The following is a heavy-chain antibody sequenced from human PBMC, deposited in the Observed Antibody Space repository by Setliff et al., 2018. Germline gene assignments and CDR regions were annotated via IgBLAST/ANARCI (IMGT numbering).Heavy chain of an antibody. CDR2: VSYTGST. Sequence: SETLSLTCTVSGGSISNSNYFWGWIRQPPGKGLEWIGSVSYTGSTYYNPSLKSRVTISVDTSKNQVSLKLSSVTAADTAVYYCAREKADYSDSGGRYSMDVWGKGTTVTVSS. CDR3: AREKADYSDSGGRYSMDV. V-gene: IGHV4-39*07. D-gene: IGHD3-22*01. J-gene: IGHJ6*03. CDR1: GGSISNSNYF.